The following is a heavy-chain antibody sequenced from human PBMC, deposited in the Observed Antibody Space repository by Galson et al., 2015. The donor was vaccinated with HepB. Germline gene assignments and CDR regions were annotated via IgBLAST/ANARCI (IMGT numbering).Heavy chain of an antibody. CDR3: VKEGGVVSLIVGNYFDC. CDR1: GFNFDDYA. CDR2: ISWNSNRI. D-gene: IGHD2/OR15-2a*01. Sequence: SLRLSCAASGFNFDDYAMHWVRQAPGKGLEWVSGISWNSNRIVYADSVKGRFTISRDNAEKSLFLHMNSLRPEDTAIYYCVKEGGVVSLIVGNYFDCWGQGTLITVSS. J-gene: IGHJ4*02. V-gene: IGHV3-9*01.